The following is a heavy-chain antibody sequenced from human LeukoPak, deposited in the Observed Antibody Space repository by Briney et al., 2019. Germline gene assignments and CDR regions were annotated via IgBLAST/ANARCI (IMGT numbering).Heavy chain of an antibody. CDR1: GYSFTSYW. J-gene: IGHJ3*02. V-gene: IGHV5-51*01. CDR3: ASSPYYYDSSGYYDAFDI. Sequence: GGSLKISCKGSGYSFTSYWIGWVRQMPGEGLEWMGTIYPGDSDTRYSPSFQGQVTISADKSISTAYLQWSSLKASDTAMYYCASSPYYYDSSGYYDAFDIWGQGTMVTVSS. CDR2: IYPGDSDT. D-gene: IGHD3-22*01.